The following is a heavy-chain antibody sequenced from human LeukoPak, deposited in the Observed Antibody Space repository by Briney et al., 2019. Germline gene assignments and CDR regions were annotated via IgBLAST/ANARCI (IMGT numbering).Heavy chain of an antibody. CDR1: GFAFSSFA. J-gene: IGHJ6*03. CDR3: TKELHVAVAVADYYYFYMDV. D-gene: IGHD6-19*01. CDR2: INGGGNTT. V-gene: IGHV3-23*01. Sequence: GGSLRLACAASGFAFSSFAKGWVRQSPGKGLEWLSTINGGGNTTFYADSVKRRFTISRDNSKNTLYLHMDRLRPDDTAIYYCTKELHVAVAVADYYYFYMDVWGRGTAVTVSS.